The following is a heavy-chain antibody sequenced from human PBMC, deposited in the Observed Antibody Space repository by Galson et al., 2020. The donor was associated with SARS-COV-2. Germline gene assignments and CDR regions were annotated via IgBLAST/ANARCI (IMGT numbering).Heavy chain of an antibody. CDR1: VGTFSINTYY. D-gene: IGHD5-18*01. V-gene: IGHV4-39*01. J-gene: IGHJ4*02. CDR2: ISYSGST. CDR3: VNGDTDTPGPRK. Sequence: SETLSLTCTVSVGTFSINTYYWDWVRQPPGQGLEWIGKISYSGSTYYNPSLKTRVNISVDTSKDLFSQKLSPVSAADTAVYYCVNGDTDTPGPRKWGQGTLVTVSS.